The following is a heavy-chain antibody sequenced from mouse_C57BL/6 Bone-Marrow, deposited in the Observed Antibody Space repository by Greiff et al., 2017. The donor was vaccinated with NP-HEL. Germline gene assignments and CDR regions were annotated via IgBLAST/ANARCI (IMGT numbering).Heavy chain of an antibody. CDR1: GYAFSSSW. V-gene: IGHV1-82*01. Sequence: VQLQQSGPELVKPGASVKISCKASGYAFSSSWMNWVKQRPGKGLEWIGRIYPGDGDTNYNGKFKGKATLTADKSSSTAYMQLSSLTSEDSAVYFCARFLIHFDYWGQGTTLTVSS. CDR2: IYPGDGDT. J-gene: IGHJ2*01. CDR3: ARFLIHFDY.